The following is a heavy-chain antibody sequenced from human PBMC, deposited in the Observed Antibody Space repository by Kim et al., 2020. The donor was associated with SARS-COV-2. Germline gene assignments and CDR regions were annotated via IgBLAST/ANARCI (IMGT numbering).Heavy chain of an antibody. CDR2: IKYSGST. CDR1: GGSISRSGYY. CDR3: ASGDSSSSVIYVVY. V-gene: IGHV4-39*01. J-gene: IGHJ4*02. D-gene: IGHD6-13*01. Sequence: SETLSLTCTVSGGSISRSGYYWGWIRQSPGKGLEWIGSIKYSGSTYYTPSLKSRVTISADTSKNQFSLKLNSAAAADSAVYYCASGDSSSSVIYVVYWGQGTLVTVSS.